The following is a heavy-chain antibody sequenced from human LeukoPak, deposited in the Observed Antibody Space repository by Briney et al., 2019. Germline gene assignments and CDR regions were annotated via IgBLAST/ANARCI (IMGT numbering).Heavy chain of an antibody. Sequence: SETLSLTCAVSGGSFIGSHWNWIRQPPGKGLEWIGEINQSGNTNYNPSLKSRVTISVDTSKNQFSLKLRSVTAADTAVYYCARDPTTVVTLPYYFDDWGQGTLVTVSS. V-gene: IGHV4-34*01. CDR1: GGSFIGSH. J-gene: IGHJ4*02. CDR3: ARDPTTVVTLPYYFDD. D-gene: IGHD4-23*01. CDR2: INQSGNT.